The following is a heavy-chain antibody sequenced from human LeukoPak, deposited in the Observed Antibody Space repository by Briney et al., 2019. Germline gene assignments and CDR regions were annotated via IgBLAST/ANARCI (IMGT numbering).Heavy chain of an antibody. CDR3: ARDQGSCSGGSCLYYFDY. CDR2: INPNSGGT. D-gene: IGHD2-15*01. CDR1: GYTFTGYY. J-gene: IGHJ4*02. Sequence: VASVKVSCKASGYTFTGYYMHWVRQAPGQGLEWMGWINPNSGGTNYAQKFQGRVTMTRDTSISTAYMELSRLRSDDTAVYYCARDQGSCSGGSCLYYFDYWGQGTLVTVSS. V-gene: IGHV1-2*02.